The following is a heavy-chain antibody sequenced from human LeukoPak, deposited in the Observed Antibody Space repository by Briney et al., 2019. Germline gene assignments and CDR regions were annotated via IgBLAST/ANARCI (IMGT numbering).Heavy chain of an antibody. CDR3: ARMSGSHIDY. CDR2: IWYDGSKK. D-gene: IGHD1-26*01. CDR1: GFTFSSNG. Sequence: GRSLRLSCAASGFTFSSNGMHWVRQAPGKGLEWVSVIWYDGSKKYYADSVKGRFTISRDNSKNTLDLQMDSLRAEDTAVYYCARMSGSHIDYWGQGTLVTVSS. J-gene: IGHJ4*02. V-gene: IGHV3-33*01.